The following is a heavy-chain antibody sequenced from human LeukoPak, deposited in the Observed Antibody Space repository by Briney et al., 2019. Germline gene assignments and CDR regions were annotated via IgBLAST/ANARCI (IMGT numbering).Heavy chain of an antibody. Sequence: GASVKVSCKASVGTFSSYAISWVRQAPGQGLEWMGGIIPIFGTANYAQKFQGRVTITADESTSTAYMELSSLRSEDTAVYYCARRGYCSSTSCSGVYYFDYWGQGTLVTVSS. CDR2: IIPIFGTA. D-gene: IGHD2-2*01. CDR1: VGTFSSYA. CDR3: ARRGYCSSTSCSGVYYFDY. J-gene: IGHJ4*02. V-gene: IGHV1-69*13.